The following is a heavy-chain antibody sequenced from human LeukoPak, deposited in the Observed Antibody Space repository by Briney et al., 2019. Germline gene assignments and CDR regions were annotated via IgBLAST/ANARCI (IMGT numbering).Heavy chain of an antibody. J-gene: IGHJ5*02. CDR1: GGSISSYY. CDR3: ARSRGGFGDYGSWFDP. D-gene: IGHD4-17*01. Sequence: SETLSLTCTVSGGSISSYYWSWVRQPPGKGLEGIGYIHNSATTNCNPSLTSRVTISLDTAKNQFSLKLTSVTAADTAVYFCARSRGGFGDYGSWFDPWGQGTLVTVSS. CDR2: IHNSATT. V-gene: IGHV4-59*12.